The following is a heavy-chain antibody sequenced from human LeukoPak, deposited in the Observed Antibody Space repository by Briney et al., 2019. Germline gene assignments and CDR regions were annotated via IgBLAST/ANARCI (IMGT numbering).Heavy chain of an antibody. J-gene: IGHJ5*02. CDR1: GYTFTGYY. CDR2: INPNSGGT. CDR3: ARQDVGWFGFDP. Sequence: ASVKVSCKASGYTFTGYYMHWVRQAPGQGLEWMGWINPNSGGTNYEQKFQGWVTMTRDTSISTAYMGLSRLRSDDMAVYYCARQDVGWFGFDPWGQGTLVTVSS. D-gene: IGHD3-10*01. V-gene: IGHV1-2*04.